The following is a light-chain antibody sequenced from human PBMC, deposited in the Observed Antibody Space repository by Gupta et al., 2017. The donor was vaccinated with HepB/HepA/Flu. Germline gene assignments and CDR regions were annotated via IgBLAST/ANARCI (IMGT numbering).Light chain of an antibody. V-gene: IGLV1-47*01. CDR1: SSNIVSNY. CDR2: RNN. J-gene: IGLJ3*02. CDR3: AAWDDSLSGPV. Sequence: QSEVTQPPSASGTPGQRVTLSCPGSSSNIVSNYVYWYHQGPETAPKLLTYRNNQRPSGVPDRFSGSKSGTSASLAIRGLRSEDEADYYCAAWDDSLSGPVFGGGTKLTVL.